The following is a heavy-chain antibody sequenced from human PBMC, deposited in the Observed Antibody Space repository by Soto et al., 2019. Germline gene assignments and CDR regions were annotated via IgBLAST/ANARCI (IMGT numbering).Heavy chain of an antibody. V-gene: IGHV3-30-3*01. CDR2: ISKDGSNK. Sequence: QVQLVESGGGVVQPGRSLILSCAGSGFTFSDYAVHWARQAPGKGLEWVAVISKDGSNKYHADSVKGRFIISRDNYKNTADLQSTSLASEDAAVYYCAIDPGDPVRLGRGVMFRDDCYFDFWGRGTLVTVSS. CDR1: GFTFSDYA. J-gene: IGHJ2*01. D-gene: IGHD3-10*01. CDR3: AIDPGDPVRLGRGVMFRDDCYFDF.